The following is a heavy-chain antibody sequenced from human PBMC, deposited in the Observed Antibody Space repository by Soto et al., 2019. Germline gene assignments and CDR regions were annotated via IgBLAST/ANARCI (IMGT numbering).Heavy chain of an antibody. V-gene: IGHV4-39*01. CDR1: GGSISSSNYY. Sequence: PSETLSLTCTVSGGSISSSNYYWGWIRQPPGKGLEWIGSIDYSGSTYYSPSLKSRVTISVDRSKNQFSLKLNSVTAADTAVYYCARALDYGGKQKTVDYWGQGTLVTVSS. D-gene: IGHD4-17*01. CDR3: ARALDYGGKQKTVDY. J-gene: IGHJ4*02. CDR2: IDYSGST.